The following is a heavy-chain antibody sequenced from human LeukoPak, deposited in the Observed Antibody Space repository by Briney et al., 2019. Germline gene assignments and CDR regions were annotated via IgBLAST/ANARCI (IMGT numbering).Heavy chain of an antibody. CDR3: ARDLYLLAAAVTGDY. V-gene: IGHV3-30-3*01. J-gene: IGHJ4*02. D-gene: IGHD6-13*01. CDR2: ISYDGSNK. CDR1: GFTFSSYA. Sequence: PGGSLRLSCAASGFTFSSYAMHWVRQAPGKGLEWVAVISYDGSNKYYADSVKGRFTISRDNSKNTLYLQMNSLRAEDTAVYYCARDLYLLAAAVTGDYWGQGTLVTVSS.